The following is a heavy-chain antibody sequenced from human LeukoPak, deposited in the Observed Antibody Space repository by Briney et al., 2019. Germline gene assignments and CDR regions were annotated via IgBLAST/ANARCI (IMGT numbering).Heavy chain of an antibody. CDR1: GLTFSSYW. V-gene: IGHV3-7*01. Sequence: GGSLRLSCAASGLTFSSYWTSWVRQAPGKGLEWVANIKNDETEKYYVDSVKGRFTISRDNAKSSLYLQMNSLRAEDTAVYYCARLHNSGYSINWGQGTMVTVSS. CDR2: IKNDETEK. J-gene: IGHJ3*01. D-gene: IGHD3-22*01. CDR3: ARLHNSGYSIN.